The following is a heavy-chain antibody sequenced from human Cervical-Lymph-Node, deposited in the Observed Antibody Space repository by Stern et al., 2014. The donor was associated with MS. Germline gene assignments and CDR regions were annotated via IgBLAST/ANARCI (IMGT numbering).Heavy chain of an antibody. CDR1: GASISSSRDY. V-gene: IGHV4-39*01. Sequence: QVQLQESGPGLVKPSETLFLTCTVSGASISSSRDYWGWIRQPPGKGLEWIGSFRDSGSTYYNPPLKSRVTISVDTSTNQVSLKLTFLTAADTAVYFCARHYDRLLRSSFDSWGQGILVTVSS. CDR3: ARHYDRLLRSSFDS. CDR2: FRDSGST. J-gene: IGHJ4*02. D-gene: IGHD1-26*01.